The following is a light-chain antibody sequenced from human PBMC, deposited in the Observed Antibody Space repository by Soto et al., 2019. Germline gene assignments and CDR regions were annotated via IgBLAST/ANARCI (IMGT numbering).Light chain of an antibody. CDR2: DAS. J-gene: IGKJ5*01. Sequence: EIVLTQSPATLSLSPGERATLSCRASHSVGSYLAWYQQKPGQAPRLLMYDASNRATGIPARFSGSGSGTDFTLTISNLEPEDFAVYYCQQRSNWPQITFGQGTRLEIK. CDR3: QQRSNWPQIT. V-gene: IGKV3-11*01. CDR1: HSVGSY.